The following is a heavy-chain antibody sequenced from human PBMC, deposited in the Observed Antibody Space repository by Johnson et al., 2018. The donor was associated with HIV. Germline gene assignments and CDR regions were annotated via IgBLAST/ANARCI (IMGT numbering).Heavy chain of an antibody. J-gene: IGHJ3*02. CDR3: ARDGGSTRAVYAFDI. D-gene: IGHD1-26*01. Sequence: VQLVESGGGVVQPGRSLRLSCAASGFTFSSYAMHWVRQAPGKGLEWVAVISYDGSNKYYADSVKGRFTISRDNSKNTLYLQMNSLRAEDTAVYYCARDGGSTRAVYAFDIWGQGTMVTVSS. CDR1: GFTFSSYA. CDR2: ISYDGSNK. V-gene: IGHV3-30*04.